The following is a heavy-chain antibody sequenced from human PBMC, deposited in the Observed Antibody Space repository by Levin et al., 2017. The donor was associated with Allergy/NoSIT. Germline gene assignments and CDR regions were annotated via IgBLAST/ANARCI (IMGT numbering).Heavy chain of an antibody. V-gene: IGHV4-31*03. J-gene: IGHJ4*02. CDR1: GDSITSGGYY. CDR3: ARQYYDYLWGSYRYKVGHYFDS. D-gene: IGHD3-16*02. Sequence: SETLSLTCTVSGDSITSGGYYWSWIRQHPGRGLEWIGYIYYSGSTYYNPSLKSGVMISVDTSKNQFSLNLSSVTAADTAVYYCARQYYDYLWGSYRYKVGHYFDSWGQGTLVTVSS. CDR2: IYYSGST.